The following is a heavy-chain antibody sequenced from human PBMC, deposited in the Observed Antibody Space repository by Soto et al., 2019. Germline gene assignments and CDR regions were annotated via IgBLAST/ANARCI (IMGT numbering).Heavy chain of an antibody. Sequence: QVQLVESGGGVVQPGRSLRVSCAASGFTFSHYAMHWVRQAPGKGLEWVAVVSYDGTKQFYADSVKGRFTISRDSSKSTLYLQMNNLRDEDMAVYYCARDRVYYYDSSGYYNFDFWGQGPLVTVSS. V-gene: IGHV3-30-3*01. J-gene: IGHJ4*02. CDR3: ARDRVYYYDSSGYYNFDF. D-gene: IGHD3-22*01. CDR2: VSYDGTKQ. CDR1: GFTFSHYA.